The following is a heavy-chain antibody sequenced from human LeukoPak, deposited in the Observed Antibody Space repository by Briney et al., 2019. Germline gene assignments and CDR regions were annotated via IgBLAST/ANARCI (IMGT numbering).Heavy chain of an antibody. CDR3: ARVLFNSGYNY. Sequence: ASVKVSCKTSGSTFTGAYMHWVRQAPGQGLEWMGWVNPNSGGTKFAQKFQGRVTMTRDTSIRTVYMDLGGLRSDDTAVYYCARVLFNSGYNYWGQGSLVTVSS. J-gene: IGHJ4*02. D-gene: IGHD3-9*01. CDR2: VNPNSGGT. CDR1: GSTFTGAY. V-gene: IGHV1-2*02.